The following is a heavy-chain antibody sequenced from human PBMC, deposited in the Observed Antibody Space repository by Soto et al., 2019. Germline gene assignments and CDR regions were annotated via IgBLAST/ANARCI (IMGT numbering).Heavy chain of an antibody. D-gene: IGHD3-10*01. CDR2: IWYDGSNK. V-gene: IGHV3-33*01. Sequence: QVQLVESGGGVVQPGRSLRLSCAASGFTFSSYGMHWVRQAPGKGLEWVAVIWYDGSNKYYADSVKGRFTISRDNSKNTLYLQMNSLRAEDTAVYYCARGGLLWFGAPLSWPPPPFDPWGQGTLVTVSS. J-gene: IGHJ5*02. CDR3: ARGGLLWFGAPLSWPPPPFDP. CDR1: GFTFSSYG.